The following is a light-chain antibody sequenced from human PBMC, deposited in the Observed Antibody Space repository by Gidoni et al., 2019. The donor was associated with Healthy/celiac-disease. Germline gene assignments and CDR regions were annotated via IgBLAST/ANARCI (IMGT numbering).Light chain of an antibody. CDR3: MQALQTPPT. Sequence: DIVMTQSPRLLPVTPGEPASISRRSSQSLLHSNGYNYLDWYLQKPGQSPQLLIYLGSNRASGVPDRFSGSGSGTDFTLKISRVEAEDVGVYYCMQALQTPPTFGGGTKVEIK. V-gene: IGKV2-28*01. CDR1: QSLLHSNGYNY. J-gene: IGKJ4*01. CDR2: LGS.